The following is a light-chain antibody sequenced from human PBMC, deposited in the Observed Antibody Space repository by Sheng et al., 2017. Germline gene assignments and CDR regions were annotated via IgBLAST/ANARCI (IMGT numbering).Light chain of an antibody. CDR1: QYISTF. J-gene: IGKJ2*01. CDR3: QQLNGYPRT. Sequence: IQLIQSPSSLSASVGDTVTITCRASQYISTFLAWYQQKPGEAPNLLIYAASTLQSGVPSRFSGSGSGTDFTLTIFNLQPEDFATFYCQQLNGYPRTFGQGTKLEIK. V-gene: IGKV1-9*01. CDR2: AAS.